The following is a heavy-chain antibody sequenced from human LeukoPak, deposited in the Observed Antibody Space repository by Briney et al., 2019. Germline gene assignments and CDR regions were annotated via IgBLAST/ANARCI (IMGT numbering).Heavy chain of an antibody. Sequence: PGGSLRLSCAASGFTFRSYVMGWVRQSPGKGLEWVSGINGGSPQPHHADSVKGRFTISRDDSKNTLYLQMYSLRAEDTAVYYCARDSGYHYFDYWGQGTLVTVSS. V-gene: IGHV3-23*01. CDR1: GFTFRSYV. J-gene: IGHJ4*02. CDR2: INGGSPQP. D-gene: IGHD3-22*01. CDR3: ARDSGYHYFDY.